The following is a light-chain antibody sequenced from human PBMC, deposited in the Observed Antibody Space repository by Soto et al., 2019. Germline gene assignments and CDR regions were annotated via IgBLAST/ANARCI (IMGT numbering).Light chain of an antibody. Sequence: VSPLYPGTLSMANWDRGMLACRASQSVSSSYLAGYQQKPGQAPRLLIYGASSRATGIPDRFSGSVSGTDVNLTSSRLEPDDFAVYYCKFRVTFGPGTKVD. CDR3: KFRVT. V-gene: IGKV3-20*01. J-gene: IGKJ3*01. CDR1: QSVSSSY. CDR2: GAS.